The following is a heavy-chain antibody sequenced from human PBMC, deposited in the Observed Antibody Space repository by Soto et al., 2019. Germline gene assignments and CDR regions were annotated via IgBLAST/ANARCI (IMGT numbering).Heavy chain of an antibody. CDR3: ARVSGSLGWFDP. CDR1: GCSVSSGSYY. J-gene: IGHJ5*02. CDR2: IYYSGST. D-gene: IGHD6-13*01. Sequence: QVQLQESGPGLVKPSETLSLTCTVSGCSVSSGSYYWSWIRQPPGKGLEWIGYIYYSGSTNYNPSLKSRVTISVDTSKNQFSLKLSSVTAADTAVYYCARVSGSLGWFDPWGQGTLVTVSS. V-gene: IGHV4-61*01.